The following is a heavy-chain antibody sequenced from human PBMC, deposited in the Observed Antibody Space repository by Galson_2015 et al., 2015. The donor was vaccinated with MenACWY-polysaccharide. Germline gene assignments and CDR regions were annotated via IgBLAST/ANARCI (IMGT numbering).Heavy chain of an antibody. V-gene: IGHV4-59*01. Sequence: ATPFLPRPVSGGSPRSFYWSWNRPPPGEGTEWVCFISNSGSTNYNPSLKSRVTISVDTSKSQFSLKLSSVTAADTAVYYCASAGILSQPDVWGQGTTVTVSS. CDR1: GGSPRSFY. J-gene: IGHJ6*02. CDR2: ISNSGST. CDR3: ASAGILSQPDV.